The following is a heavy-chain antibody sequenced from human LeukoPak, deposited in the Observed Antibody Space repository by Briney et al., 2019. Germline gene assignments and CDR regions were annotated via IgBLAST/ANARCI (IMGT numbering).Heavy chain of an antibody. CDR2: ISDSGGSR. D-gene: IGHD6-19*01. CDR1: GFTISSYA. V-gene: IGHV3-23*01. J-gene: IGHJ4*02. CDR3: AKEVIAVAGRQFDY. Sequence: GGSLSLSCAASGFTISSYARSWVRQAPGKGLEWVSGISDSGGSRYYAGSVKARLTISRDNSKNTLYLQMSSLRAEDTAVYYCAKEVIAVAGRQFDYWGQGTLVTVPS.